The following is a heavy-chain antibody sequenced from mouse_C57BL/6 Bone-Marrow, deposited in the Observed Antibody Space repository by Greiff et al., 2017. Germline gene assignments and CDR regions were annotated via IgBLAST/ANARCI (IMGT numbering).Heavy chain of an antibody. CDR1: GFSLTSYA. CDR2: IWTGGGT. V-gene: IGHV2-9-1*01. D-gene: IGHD2-5*01. CDR3: ATKDSNFPCFAY. J-gene: IGHJ3*01. Sequence: VQVVESGPGLVAPSQSLSITCTVSGFSLTSYAISWVRQPPGKGLEWLGAIWTGGGTNYNSALKTRLSIRTDNTKSQVVLKMNSLLTDYTSSYYFATKDSNFPCFAYWGHVTLVTVSA.